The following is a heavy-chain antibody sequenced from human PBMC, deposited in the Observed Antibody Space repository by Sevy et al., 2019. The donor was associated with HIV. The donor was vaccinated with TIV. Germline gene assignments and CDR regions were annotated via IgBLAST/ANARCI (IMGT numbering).Heavy chain of an antibody. CDR1: GFTFDHHA. Sequence: GGSLRLSCAASGFTFDHHAMYWVRQAPGKGLEWVSGINWNSVSIGYADSVKGRFTISRDNAKNSLYLHLNSLRADDTALYYCAGEGLAPYVYGADVWGQGTAVTVSS. D-gene: IGHD3-10*01. CDR2: INWNSVSI. V-gene: IGHV3-9*01. J-gene: IGHJ6*02. CDR3: AGEGLAPYVYGADV.